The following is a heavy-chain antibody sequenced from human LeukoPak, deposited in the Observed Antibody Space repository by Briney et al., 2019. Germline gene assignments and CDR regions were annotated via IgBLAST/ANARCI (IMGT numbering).Heavy chain of an antibody. J-gene: IGHJ4*02. CDR3: ARDRVGSGWPRPYYFEF. V-gene: IGHV1-2*02. CDR2: INTNTGAT. Sequence: GASVKVSCRPSGYTFTGYYLHWVRQAPGLGLEWMGWINTNTGATTYGQKFQGRVTLTRDTSVSTAYMHLTNLRSDDTALYFCARDRVGSGWPRPYYFEFWGQGSLVTVSS. D-gene: IGHD6-19*01. CDR1: GYTFTGYY.